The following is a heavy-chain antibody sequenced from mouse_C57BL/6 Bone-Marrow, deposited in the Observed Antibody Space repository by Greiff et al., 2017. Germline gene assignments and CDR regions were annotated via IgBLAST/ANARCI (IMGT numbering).Heavy chain of an antibody. Sequence: EVQLVESGGDLVKPGGSLKLSCAASGFTFSSYGMSWVRQTPDKRLEWVATISSGGSYTYYPASVTGRFTISRDNAKKTLYLQMSSLKSEDTAMYYCARRRQLRLFDYWGQGTTLTVSS. CDR2: ISSGGSYT. CDR3: ARRRQLRLFDY. V-gene: IGHV5-6*01. D-gene: IGHD3-2*02. J-gene: IGHJ2*01. CDR1: GFTFSSYG.